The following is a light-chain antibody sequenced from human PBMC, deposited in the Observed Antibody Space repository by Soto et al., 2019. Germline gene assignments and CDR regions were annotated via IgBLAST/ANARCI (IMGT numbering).Light chain of an antibody. CDR1: QSLLHSNGYNF. CDR3: MQGLSGFT. V-gene: IGKV2-28*01. J-gene: IGKJ3*01. Sequence: DIVMTQSPLSLPVTPGEPASISCRSSQSLLHSNGYNFLEWYLQKPGQSPQLLIYLGSDRASGAPERFSGSGSVTDFTLKISRVEADDVGVYYCMQGLSGFTFGPGTKVEIK. CDR2: LGS.